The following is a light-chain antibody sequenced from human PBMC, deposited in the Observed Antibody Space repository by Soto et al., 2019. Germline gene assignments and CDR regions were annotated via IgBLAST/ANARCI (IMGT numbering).Light chain of an antibody. CDR3: QQYYSDPIT. CDR2: WSS. V-gene: IGKV4-1*01. J-gene: IGKJ5*01. CDR1: QSVLKSSTNENY. Sequence: DIVMTQSPDSLAVSLGERATFNCKSSQSVLKSSTNENYLAWFQQRPGQPPKLLMYWSSTRASGVPDRFSGGGSGTDFSLTITSLQAEDVAVYYCQQYYSDPITFGQGTRLEIK.